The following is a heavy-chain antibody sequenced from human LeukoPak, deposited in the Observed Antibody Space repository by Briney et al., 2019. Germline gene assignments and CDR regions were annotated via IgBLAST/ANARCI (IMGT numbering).Heavy chain of an antibody. Sequence: GGSLRLSCAASGFTVSNYYMSWVRQAPGKGLEWVADIKQDGSEKYYVDSVKGRFTISRDNAKNSLYLQMNSLRAEDTAVYYCARDLIGRGHYYDSSGYYPDYWGQGTLVTVSS. D-gene: IGHD3-22*01. CDR1: GFTVSNYY. V-gene: IGHV3-7*01. CDR3: ARDLIGRGHYYDSSGYYPDY. CDR2: IKQDGSEK. J-gene: IGHJ4*02.